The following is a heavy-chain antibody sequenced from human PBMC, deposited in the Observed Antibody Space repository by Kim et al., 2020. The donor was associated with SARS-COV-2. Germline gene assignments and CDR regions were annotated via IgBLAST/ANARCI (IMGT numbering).Heavy chain of an antibody. V-gene: IGHV1-8*01. J-gene: IGHJ2*01. Sequence: YAQKFQGRVTMTRNTSISTAYMELSSLRSEDTAVYYCARGGDLSYWYFDLWGRGTLVTVSS. D-gene: IGHD3-16*01. CDR3: ARGGDLSYWYFDL.